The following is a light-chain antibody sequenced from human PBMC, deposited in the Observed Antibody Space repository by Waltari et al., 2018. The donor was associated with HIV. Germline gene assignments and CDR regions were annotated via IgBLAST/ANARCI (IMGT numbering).Light chain of an antibody. CDR1: TSDVGAYNF. V-gene: IGLV2-11*01. J-gene: IGLJ3*02. Sequence: QSALTQPPSVSGSPGQSVTISCTGNTSDVGAYNFVSWYQQHPGKAPNVLIYDFSKRPSGVPDRFSGSKSGNTASLTISGLQAEDEADYYCCSYAGSYTWVFGGGTKLTVL. CDR2: DFS. CDR3: CSYAGSYTWV.